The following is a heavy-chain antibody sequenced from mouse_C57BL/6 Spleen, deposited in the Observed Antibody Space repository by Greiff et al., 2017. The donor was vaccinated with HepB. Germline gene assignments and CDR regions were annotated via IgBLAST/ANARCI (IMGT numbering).Heavy chain of an antibody. D-gene: IGHD1-1*01. J-gene: IGHJ3*01. CDR1: GYTFTEYT. CDR2: FYPGSGSI. V-gene: IGHV1-62-2*01. Sequence: VQLQESGAELVKPGASVKLSCKASGYTFTEYTIHWVKQRSGQGLEWIGWFYPGSGSIKYNEKFKDKATLTADKSSRTVYMELSRLTSEDSAVYFCARHEDRYYGSSYEFAYWGQGTLVTVSA. CDR3: ARHEDRYYGSSYEFAY.